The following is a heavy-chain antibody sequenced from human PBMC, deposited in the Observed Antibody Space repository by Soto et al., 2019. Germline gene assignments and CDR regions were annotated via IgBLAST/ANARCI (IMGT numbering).Heavy chain of an antibody. CDR1: GFTFSDYT. D-gene: IGHD1-26*01. CDR3: VNQEVGATVYFDH. CDR2: ISHDGSLS. V-gene: IGHV3-30*04. J-gene: IGHJ4*02. Sequence: QVQLVESGGGVVQPGRSLRLSCAASGFTFSDYTMHWVRQAPGKGLEWVAVISHDGSLSYDADSVKGRFTISIDNSRDTLFLEMNGLRVEDTAVYYCVNQEVGATVYFDHWGQGTLVTVSS.